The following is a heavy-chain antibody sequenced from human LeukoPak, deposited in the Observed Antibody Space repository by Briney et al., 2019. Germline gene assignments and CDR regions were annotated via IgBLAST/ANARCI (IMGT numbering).Heavy chain of an antibody. V-gene: IGHV3-13*01. CDR1: GFSFSHYA. CDR3: ARGKKTRYLYVWGSYRPTHNWFDP. J-gene: IGHJ5*02. D-gene: IGHD3-16*02. CDR2: IGTAGDT. Sequence: PGGSLRLSCAASGFSFSHYAIHWVRQATGKGLEWVSAIGTAGDTYYPGSVKGRFTISRENAKNSLYLQMNSLRAGDTAVYYCARGKKTRYLYVWGSYRPTHNWFDPWGQGTLVTVSS.